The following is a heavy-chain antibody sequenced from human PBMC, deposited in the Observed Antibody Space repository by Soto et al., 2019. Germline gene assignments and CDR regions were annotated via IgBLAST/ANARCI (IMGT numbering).Heavy chain of an antibody. CDR1: GFSLSTSGVG. CDR2: IYWDDDK. Sequence: QITLKESGPTLVKPTQTLTLTCTFSGFSLSTSGVGVGWIRQPPGKALEWLALIYWDDDKRYSPSLKTRLSIPKYTSKKKVVVTMTNMDPVDTATYYCARQVRYCSGNGCPILFDPWGQGTLVTVSS. V-gene: IGHV2-5*02. J-gene: IGHJ5*02. D-gene: IGHD2-15*01. CDR3: ARQVRYCSGNGCPILFDP.